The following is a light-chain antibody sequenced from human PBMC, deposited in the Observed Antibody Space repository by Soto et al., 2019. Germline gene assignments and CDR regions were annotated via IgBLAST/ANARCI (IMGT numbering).Light chain of an antibody. CDR2: DAS. V-gene: IGKV1-5*01. Sequence: DIQMTQSPSTLSASVGDRVTITCRASQSISSWLAWYQQKPGKAPKLLIYDASSLESGVPSRFSGSGSGTEFTLTISSLQPDDFATYYCQQYKSYWTFCQGTKVEIK. CDR3: QQYKSYWT. CDR1: QSISSW. J-gene: IGKJ1*01.